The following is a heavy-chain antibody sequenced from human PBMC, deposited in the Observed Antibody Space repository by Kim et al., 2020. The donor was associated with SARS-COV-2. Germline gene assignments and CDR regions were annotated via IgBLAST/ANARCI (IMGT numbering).Heavy chain of an antibody. Sequence: GGSLRLSCAASGFTFSSYSMNWVRQAPGKGLEWVSYISSSSTIYYADSVKGRFTISRDNAKNSLYLQMNSLRDEDTAVYYCARDLTTSGYWGQGTLVTVSS. J-gene: IGHJ4*02. CDR3: ARDLTTSGY. CDR2: ISSSSTI. CDR1: GFTFSSYS. D-gene: IGHD4-17*01. V-gene: IGHV3-48*02.